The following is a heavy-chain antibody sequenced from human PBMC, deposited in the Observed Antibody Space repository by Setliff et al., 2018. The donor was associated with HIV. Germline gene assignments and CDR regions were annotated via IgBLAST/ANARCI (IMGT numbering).Heavy chain of an antibody. D-gene: IGHD3-3*01. Sequence: GSLRLSCEASGFPFSAYAFSWVRQAPGKGLEWVSSISSSSSYIYYADSVKGRFTISRDNAKNSLYLQMNSLKTEDTAVYYCTRNQGSSFGHGFDYWGRGTLVTVSS. J-gene: IGHJ4*02. CDR3: TRNQGSSFGHGFDY. CDR2: ISSSSSYI. V-gene: IGHV3-21*04. CDR1: GFPFSAYA.